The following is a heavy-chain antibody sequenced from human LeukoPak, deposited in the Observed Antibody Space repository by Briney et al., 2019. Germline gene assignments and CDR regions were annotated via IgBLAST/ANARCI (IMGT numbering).Heavy chain of an antibody. CDR3: ARGRYLEWLDY. CDR2: IYHSGST. V-gene: IGHV4-34*01. D-gene: IGHD3-3*01. CDR1: GGSFCGYN. Sequence: SENLSLNCAVYGGSFCGYNWSWIRQPPGKGLEGIGSIYHSGSTYSNAFLKSRVTILGDTSKNQFFLKLSSVTAADTAVYYCARGRYLEWLDYWGQGTLVTVSS. J-gene: IGHJ4*02.